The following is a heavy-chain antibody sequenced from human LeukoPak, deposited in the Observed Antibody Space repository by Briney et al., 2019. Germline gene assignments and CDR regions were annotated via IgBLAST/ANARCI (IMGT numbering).Heavy chain of an antibody. CDR3: ARGLYYYGTDAFDI. V-gene: IGHV3-21*01. D-gene: IGHD3-16*01. CDR1: GFSFSSYS. Sequence: GGSLRLSCAAPGFSFSSYSMNWVRQAPGRGLEWVSSISASGNYIYYADSVKGRFTISRDSAENSLYLQMNSLGADDTAVYYCARGLYYYGTDAFDIWGQGTMVTVS. J-gene: IGHJ3*02. CDR2: ISASGNYI.